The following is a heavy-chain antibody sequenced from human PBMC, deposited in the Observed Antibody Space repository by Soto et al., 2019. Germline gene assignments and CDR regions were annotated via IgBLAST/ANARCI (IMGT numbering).Heavy chain of an antibody. CDR3: VTEMRHTNGWYGAFNI. Sequence: EVQLLESGGGLVQPGGSLRLSCAASGFPFSTSAMNWVRQAPGKGLEWVGRIKSKSDGGTADFAAPVKGRFTISRDDSRNTLFLQVNNVETADTAVYYCVTEMRHTNGWYGAFNIWGQGTMITVSS. J-gene: IGHJ3*02. CDR1: GFPFSTSA. D-gene: IGHD6-19*01. V-gene: IGHV3-15*01. CDR2: IKSKSDGGTA.